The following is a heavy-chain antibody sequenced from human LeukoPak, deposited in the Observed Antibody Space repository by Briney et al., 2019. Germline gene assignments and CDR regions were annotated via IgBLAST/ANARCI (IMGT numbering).Heavy chain of an antibody. V-gene: IGHV3-23*01. Sequence: PGGSLRLSCAASGFTFNNHAMTWVRQAPGEGLQWVSTISDTGKTTFYRDSVRGRFTISRDISNNTLYLQMDGLRADDTAVYYCARGGAYDYGVLDAWGQGTLVTVSS. J-gene: IGHJ5*02. D-gene: IGHD4/OR15-4a*01. CDR2: ISDTGKTT. CDR1: GFTFNNHA. CDR3: ARGGAYDYGVLDA.